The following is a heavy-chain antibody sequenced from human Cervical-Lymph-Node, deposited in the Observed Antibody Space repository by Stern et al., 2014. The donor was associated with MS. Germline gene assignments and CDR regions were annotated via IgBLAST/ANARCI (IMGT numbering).Heavy chain of an antibody. CDR3: AHSRVKYCRGGTCYSSLFDY. CDR2: MYWEDDK. D-gene: IGHD2-15*01. J-gene: IGHJ4*02. Sequence: QITLKESGPTLVKPTQTVTLTCTLSGFSVTTAGVGVGWIRQPPGKALEWLALMYWEDDKLYRPALKNRLTITKDTSKNQVVLTVTNVDPMDTATYYCAHSRVKYCRGGTCYSSLFDYWGQGTLVTVSS. V-gene: IGHV2-5*02. CDR1: GFSVTTAGVG.